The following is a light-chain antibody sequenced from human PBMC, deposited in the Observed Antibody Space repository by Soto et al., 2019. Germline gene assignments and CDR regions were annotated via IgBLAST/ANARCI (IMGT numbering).Light chain of an antibody. Sequence: DIQMTQSPFTLSASVGDRVSITCRASQSISTWLAWYQQQPGGAPRLLIYDASSLQSGVPSRFSGNGSGTEFTLTISSLQPDDFSSYYCQHYYNYPWTFGQGTKVDIK. CDR2: DAS. V-gene: IGKV1-5*01. CDR3: QHYYNYPWT. J-gene: IGKJ1*01. CDR1: QSISTW.